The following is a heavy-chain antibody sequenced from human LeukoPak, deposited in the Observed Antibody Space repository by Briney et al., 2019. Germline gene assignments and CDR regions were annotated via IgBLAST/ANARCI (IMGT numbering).Heavy chain of an antibody. CDR3: ARGIEVRPMGAFDI. V-gene: IGHV3-30-3*01. D-gene: IGHD3-10*01. Sequence: SLRLSCAASGFTFXXYAMHWVRQAPGKGLEWVAVISYDGSNKYYADSVKGRFTISRDNSKNTLYLQMNSLRAEDTAVYYCARGIEVRPMGAFDIWGQGTMVTVSS. J-gene: IGHJ3*02. CDR1: GFTFXXYA. CDR2: ISYDGSNK.